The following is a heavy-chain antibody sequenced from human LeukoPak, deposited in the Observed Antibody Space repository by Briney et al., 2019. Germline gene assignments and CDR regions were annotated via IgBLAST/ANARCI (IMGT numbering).Heavy chain of an antibody. V-gene: IGHV4-59*05. CDR2: IYYSGST. CDR3: ASIRGYSYGHVDY. CDR1: GGSISSYY. D-gene: IGHD5-18*01. J-gene: IGHJ4*02. Sequence: SETLSLTCTVSGGSISSYYWSWIRQPPGKGLEWIGSIYYSGSTYYNPSLKSRVTISVDTSKNQFSLKLSSVTAADTAVYYCASIRGYSYGHVDYWGQGTLVTASS.